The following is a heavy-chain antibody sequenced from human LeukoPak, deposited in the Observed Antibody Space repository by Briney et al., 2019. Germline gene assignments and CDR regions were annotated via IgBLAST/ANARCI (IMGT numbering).Heavy chain of an antibody. CDR3: PKIPPPVLRYGRSPGCYGGSFNI. CDR1: GGSISSYY. Sequence: SETLSLTCTVSGGSISSYYWSWIRQPPGKGLEWIGYIYYSGSTNYNPSLKSRVTISVDTSKNQFSLKLSSVTAADTAVYYCPKIPPPVLRYGRSPGCYGGSFNIGGKGKMVTVSS. J-gene: IGHJ3*02. V-gene: IGHV4-59*12. D-gene: IGHD2-2*01. CDR2: IYYSGST.